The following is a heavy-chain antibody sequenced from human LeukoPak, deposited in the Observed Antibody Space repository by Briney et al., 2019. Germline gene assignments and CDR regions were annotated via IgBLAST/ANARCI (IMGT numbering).Heavy chain of an antibody. J-gene: IGHJ4*02. CDR3: ARGGQYDFWSGYYRY. Sequence: ASVKVSCKASGYTFTSYDINWVRQATGQGLEWMGWMNPNSGNTGYAQKFQGRVTITRDTSASTAYMELSSLRSEDTAVYYCARGGQYDFWSGYYRYWGQGTLVTVSS. CDR2: MNPNSGNT. CDR1: GYTFTSYD. D-gene: IGHD3-3*01. V-gene: IGHV1-8*01.